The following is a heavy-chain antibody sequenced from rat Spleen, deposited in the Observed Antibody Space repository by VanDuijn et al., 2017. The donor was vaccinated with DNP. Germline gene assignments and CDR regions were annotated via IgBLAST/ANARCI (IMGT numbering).Heavy chain of an antibody. Sequence: EVQLVESGGGLVQPGRSMKLSCAASGFTFSNYGMAWVRQAPKKGLEWVAYISYDGGITYYRDSVKGRFTISRDNAKSTLYLQMDSLRSEDTATYYCARGENNYIYWYFDFWGPGTMVTVSS. V-gene: IGHV5-25*01. CDR3: ARGENNYIYWYFDF. CDR2: ISYDGGIT. J-gene: IGHJ1*01. D-gene: IGHD1-10*01. CDR1: GFTFSNYG.